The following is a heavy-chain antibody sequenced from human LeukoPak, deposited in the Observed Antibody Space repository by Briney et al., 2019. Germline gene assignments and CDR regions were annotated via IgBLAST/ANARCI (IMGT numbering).Heavy chain of an antibody. CDR1: GFTFSSYA. CDR2: ISGSGDST. Sequence: GGSLRLSCAASGFTFSSYAMSWVRQAPGKGLEWVSAISGSGDSTYYADSVKGRFTISRDNSKNTLYLQMNSLRAEDTAVYYFAESQRGYAPRRTYFYYMDVWGKETTVTASS. J-gene: IGHJ6*03. V-gene: IGHV3-23*01. CDR3: AESQRGYAPRRTYFYYMDV. D-gene: IGHD5-12*01.